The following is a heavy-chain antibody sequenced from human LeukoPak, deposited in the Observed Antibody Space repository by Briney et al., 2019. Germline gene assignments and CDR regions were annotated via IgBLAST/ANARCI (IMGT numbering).Heavy chain of an antibody. CDR2: IRDKGHRFTT. CDR3: VRRATGTERLAP. J-gene: IGHJ5*02. V-gene: IGHV3-72*01. Sequence: QAGGSLRLSCAVSGFSFSDYYMDWVRQAPVKGLEWIGRIRDKGHRFTTEYAASVKGRFTIAGDDRKNSLYLQMNSLKGDDTGVYYSVRRATGTERLAPWGQGTLVTVSS. D-gene: IGHD1-1*01. CDR1: GFSFSDYY.